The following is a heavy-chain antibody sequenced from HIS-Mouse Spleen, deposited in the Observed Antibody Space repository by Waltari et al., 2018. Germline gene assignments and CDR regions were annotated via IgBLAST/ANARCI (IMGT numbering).Heavy chain of an antibody. J-gene: IGHJ2*01. Sequence: QLQLQESGPGLVKPSETLSLTCTVPGGSISSSSYYWGWIRQPPGKGLEWIGSIYYSGSTSSNPSLKIRVTISVDTSKNQFSLKLSSVTAADTAVYYCAREIPYSSSWYDWYFDLWGRGTLVTVSS. CDR1: GGSISSSSYY. CDR2: IYYSGST. V-gene: IGHV4-39*07. D-gene: IGHD6-13*01. CDR3: AREIPYSSSWYDWYFDL.